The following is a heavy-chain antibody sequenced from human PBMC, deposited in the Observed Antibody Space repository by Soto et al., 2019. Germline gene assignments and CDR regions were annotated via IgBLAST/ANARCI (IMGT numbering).Heavy chain of an antibody. V-gene: IGHV3-30-3*01. Sequence: GGSLRLSCAASGFTFSSYAMHWVRQAPGKGLEWVAVISYDGSNKYYADSVKGRFTISRDNSKNTLYLQMNSLRAEDTAVYYCAREVLRFLEWNYGMDVWGQGTTVTVSS. J-gene: IGHJ6*02. D-gene: IGHD3-3*01. CDR1: GFTFSSYA. CDR3: AREVLRFLEWNYGMDV. CDR2: ISYDGSNK.